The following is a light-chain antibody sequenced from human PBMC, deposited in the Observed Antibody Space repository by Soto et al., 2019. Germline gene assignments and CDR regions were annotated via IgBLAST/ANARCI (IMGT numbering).Light chain of an antibody. CDR3: QQSYGTPLT. Sequence: DMAMTQSPSSLSASVGDRVTITCRASQSISNYLNWYQHKPGKVPKLLIYAASSLQSGVPTRFSGSGSGTDCTLTINSLQPEDFATYYCQQSYGTPLTFGWGTKIESK. J-gene: IGKJ4*01. CDR2: AAS. CDR1: QSISNY. V-gene: IGKV1-39*01.